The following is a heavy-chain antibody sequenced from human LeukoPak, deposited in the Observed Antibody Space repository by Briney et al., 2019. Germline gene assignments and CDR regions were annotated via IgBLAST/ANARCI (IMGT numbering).Heavy chain of an antibody. CDR3: ARDRGRRYYDSSGYQPFDY. CDR2: IIPILGIA. D-gene: IGHD3-22*01. J-gene: IGHJ4*02. V-gene: IGHV1-69*04. CDR1: GGTFSSYT. Sequence: SVKVSCKASGGTFSSYTISWVRRAPGQGLEWMGRIIPILGIANYAQKFQGRVTITADKSTSTAYMELSSLRSEDTAVYYCARDRGRRYYDSSGYQPFDYWGQGTLVTVSS.